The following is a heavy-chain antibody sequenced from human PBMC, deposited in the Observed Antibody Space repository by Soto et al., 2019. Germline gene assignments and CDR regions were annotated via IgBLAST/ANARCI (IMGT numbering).Heavy chain of an antibody. J-gene: IGHJ6*02. CDR3: AIPSDSYYYGMDV. CDR2: INPNSGGT. CDR1: GYTFTGYY. V-gene: IGHV1-2*04. Sequence: VASVKVSCKASGYTFTGYYMHWVRQAPGQGLEWMGWINPNSGGTNYAQKFQGWVTMTRDTSISTAYMELSRLRSDDTAVYYCAIPSDSYYYGMDVWGQGXTVTVYS.